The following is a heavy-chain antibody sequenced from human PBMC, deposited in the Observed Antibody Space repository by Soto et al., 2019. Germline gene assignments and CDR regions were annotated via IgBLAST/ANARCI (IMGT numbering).Heavy chain of an antibody. J-gene: IGHJ3*02. CDR2: ISSSSSYI. D-gene: IGHD2-8*01. Sequence: PGGSLRLSCAASGFTFSSYSMNWVRQAPGKGLEWVSSISSSSSYIYYADSVKGRFTISRDNAKNSLYLQMNSLRAEDTAVYYCSLMVYAFPPPHKHHAFDIWGQGTMVTVSS. V-gene: IGHV3-21*01. CDR3: SLMVYAFPPPHKHHAFDI. CDR1: GFTFSSYS.